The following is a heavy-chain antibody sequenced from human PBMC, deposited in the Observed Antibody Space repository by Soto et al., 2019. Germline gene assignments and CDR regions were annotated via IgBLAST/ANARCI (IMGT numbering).Heavy chain of an antibody. D-gene: IGHD3-16*01. CDR1: GASMNNYY. CDR2: MFYSGGS. Sequence: PSETLSLTCTVSGASMNNYYGSWVRQPPGKGLEWIGYMFYSGGSNSNPSLKGRVTISVDTSKNQISLQLTSVTAADTAVYYCVRSGHSFGGVMWGQGTLVTVSS. J-gene: IGHJ4*02. CDR3: VRSGHSFGGVM. V-gene: IGHV4-59*01.